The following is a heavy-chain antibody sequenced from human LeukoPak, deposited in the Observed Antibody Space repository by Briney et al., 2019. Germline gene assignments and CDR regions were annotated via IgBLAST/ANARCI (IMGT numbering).Heavy chain of an antibody. D-gene: IGHD3-22*01. CDR3: AKRGREYYDSSGYLDY. CDR1: GFTFSSYA. Sequence: GASLRLSCAASGFTFSSYAMSWVRQAPGKGLEWVSAISGSGGSTYYADSVKGRFTISRDNSKNTLYLQMNSLRAEDTAVYYCAKRGREYYDSSGYLDYWGQGTLATVSS. J-gene: IGHJ4*02. V-gene: IGHV3-23*01. CDR2: ISGSGGST.